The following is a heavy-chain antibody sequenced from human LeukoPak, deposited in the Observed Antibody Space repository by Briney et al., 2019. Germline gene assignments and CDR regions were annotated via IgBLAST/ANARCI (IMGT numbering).Heavy chain of an antibody. V-gene: IGHV3-73*01. CDR2: IGRRGDSDAT. CDR3: AKDHSGSYSGAFDY. Sequence: GGSLRLSCAASGLTFSGSGIHCVRQASGKGLEWLGRIGRRGDSDATRYAASLKGKFTISRVDSRNTAYMQMNSLRAEDTAVYYCAKDHSGSYSGAFDYWGQGTLVTVSS. CDR1: GLTFSGSG. D-gene: IGHD1-26*01. J-gene: IGHJ4*02.